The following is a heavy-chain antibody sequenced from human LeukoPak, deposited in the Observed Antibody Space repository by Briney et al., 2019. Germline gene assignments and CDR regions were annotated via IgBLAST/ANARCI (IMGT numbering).Heavy chain of an antibody. V-gene: IGHV4-59*01. J-gene: IGHJ4*02. CDR2: IYYSGST. D-gene: IGHD3-22*01. Sequence: SETLSLTCTVSGGSISSYYWSWIRQPPGKGLEWIGYIYYSGSTNYNPSLKSRVTISVDTSKNQFSLKLSSVTAADTAVYYCAREVEKYYDSSGTYYFDYWGQGTLVTVSS. CDR1: GGSISSYY. CDR3: AREVEKYYDSSGTYYFDY.